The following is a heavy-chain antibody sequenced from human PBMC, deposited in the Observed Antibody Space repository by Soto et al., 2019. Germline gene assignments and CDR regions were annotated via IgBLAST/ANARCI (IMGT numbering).Heavy chain of an antibody. CDR1: GFTFSGYR. J-gene: IGHJ4*02. Sequence: GGSLRLSCAASGFTFSGYRMHWVRQAPGKGLVRVSRINSDGSSTDYADSVRGRFTISRDNAKNTLHLQMDSLRAEDTAVYYCARTNYHFDLWGQGTPVTAPQ. V-gene: IGHV3-74*01. D-gene: IGHD3-10*01. CDR2: INSDGSST. CDR3: ARTNYHFDL.